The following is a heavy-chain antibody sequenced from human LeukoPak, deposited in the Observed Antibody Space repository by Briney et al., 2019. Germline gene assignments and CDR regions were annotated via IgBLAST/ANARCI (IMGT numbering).Heavy chain of an antibody. V-gene: IGHV1-69*05. CDR3: ARSPNNAWHNFDY. CDR1: GGTFSSYA. Sequence: ASVKVSCKASGGTFSSYAISWVRQAPGQGLEWMGGIIPIFGTANYAQKFQGRVTITTDESTSTAYMELSSLRSEDTAVYYCARSPNNAWHNFDYWGQGALVTVSS. CDR2: IIPIFGTA. J-gene: IGHJ4*02. D-gene: IGHD1/OR15-1a*01.